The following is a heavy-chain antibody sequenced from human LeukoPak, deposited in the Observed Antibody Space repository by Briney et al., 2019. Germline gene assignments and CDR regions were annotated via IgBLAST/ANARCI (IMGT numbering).Heavy chain of an antibody. CDR1: GGSISSYD. J-gene: IGHJ3*02. D-gene: IGHD2-15*01. CDR3: ASDRIEVDAFDI. V-gene: IGHV4-4*07. CDR2: IYTSGST. Sequence: SETLSLTCTVSGGSISSYDWSWIRQPAGKGLEWIGRIYTSGSTNYNPSLKSRVTISVDTSKNQFSLKLSSVTAADTAVYYCASDRIEVDAFDIWGQGTMVTVSS.